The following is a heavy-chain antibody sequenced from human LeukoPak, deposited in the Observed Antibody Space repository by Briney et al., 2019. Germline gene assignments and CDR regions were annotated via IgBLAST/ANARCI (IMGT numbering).Heavy chain of an antibody. CDR2: ISSSSNYI. V-gene: IGHV3-21*01. Sequence: GGSLRPSCAASGFTFSSFSMNWVRQAPGKGLEWVSSISSSSNYIYYADSVRGRFTISRDNAKNSLSLQMNSLRVEDTAVYYCARDLDGDYGWHFDLWGRGTLVTVSS. CDR3: ARDLDGDYGWHFDL. CDR1: GFTFSSFS. D-gene: IGHD4-17*01. J-gene: IGHJ2*01.